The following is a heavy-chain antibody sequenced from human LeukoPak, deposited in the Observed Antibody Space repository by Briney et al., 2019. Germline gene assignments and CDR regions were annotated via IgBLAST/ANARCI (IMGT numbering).Heavy chain of an antibody. Sequence: SETLSLTCAVYGYSISSGYYWGWLRQPPGKGLEWIGSIYHSGSTYYNPSLKSRVTISVDTSKNQFSLKLSSVTAADTAVYYCARWGWELLGPTTLVDYWGQGTLVTVSS. D-gene: IGHD1-26*01. CDR3: ARWGWELLGPTTLVDY. CDR2: IYHSGST. CDR1: GYSISSGYY. J-gene: IGHJ4*02. V-gene: IGHV4-38-2*01.